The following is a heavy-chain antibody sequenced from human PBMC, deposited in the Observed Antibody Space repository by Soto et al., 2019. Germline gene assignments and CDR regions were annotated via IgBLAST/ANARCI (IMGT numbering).Heavy chain of an antibody. V-gene: IGHV4-31*03. CDR1: GGSISSGGYY. D-gene: IGHD6-19*01. Sequence: PSETLSITCTVSGGSISSGGYYWSWICQHPGKGLEWIGYIYYSGSTYYNPSLKSRVTISVDTSKNQFSLKLSSVTAADTAVYYFARGVAVADYRFYAYWGQGTLVTVSS. J-gene: IGHJ4*02. CDR3: ARGVAVADYRFYAY. CDR2: IYYSGST.